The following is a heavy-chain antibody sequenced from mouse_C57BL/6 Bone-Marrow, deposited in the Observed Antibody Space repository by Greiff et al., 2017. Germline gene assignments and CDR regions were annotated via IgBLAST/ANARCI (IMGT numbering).Heavy chain of an antibody. V-gene: IGHV3-8*01. CDR1: GYSITSYY. J-gene: IGHJ2*01. D-gene: IGHD2-1*01. CDR2: ISYSGST. CDR3: ARCGCGSYGNPYFDY. Sequence: EVKLMESGPGLAKPSQTLSLTCSVTGYSITSYYWNWIRKFPGNKLEYMGYISYSGSTYYNPSPKSRISIIRDTSKNQYYLQLNSVTTEDTATYYCARCGCGSYGNPYFDYWGQGTTLTVSS.